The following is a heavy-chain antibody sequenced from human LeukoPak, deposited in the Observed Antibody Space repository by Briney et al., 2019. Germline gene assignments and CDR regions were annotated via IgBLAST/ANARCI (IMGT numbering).Heavy chain of an antibody. CDR2: ISSGSSTI. V-gene: IGHV3-48*02. J-gene: IGHJ5*02. CDR3: ARDEGYSSRWLFDP. Sequence: GGSLRLSCAASGFTFSSYSMTWVRQAPGKGLEWVSYISSGSSTIYYADSVKGRFTISRDNAKNSLYLQMNSLRDEDTAVYYCARDEGYSSRWLFDPWGQGTLVTVSS. D-gene: IGHD6-13*01. CDR1: GFTFSSYS.